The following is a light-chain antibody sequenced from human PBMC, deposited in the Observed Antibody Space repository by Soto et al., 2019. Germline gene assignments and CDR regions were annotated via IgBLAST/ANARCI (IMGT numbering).Light chain of an antibody. V-gene: IGLV2-23*02. J-gene: IGLJ2*01. CDR3: CTYAGHVPK. CDR2: EVD. CDR1: TSDVAYYDL. Sequence: QSVLTQPASVSGSPGQSITISCAGTTSDVAYYDLVSWYQQHPGRAPTLLIYEVDKRPSGISVRFSGSKSGATASLTISGLLPEDEAVYFCCTYAGHVPKFGGGTKLTVL.